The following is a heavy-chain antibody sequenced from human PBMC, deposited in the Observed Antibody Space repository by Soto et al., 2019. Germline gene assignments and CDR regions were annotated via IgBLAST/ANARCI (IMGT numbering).Heavy chain of an antibody. J-gene: IGHJ4*02. CDR1: GDRVSSNSAA. CDR3: ARDERVTTTVTTPRGFDY. CDR2: TYYRSKWYN. V-gene: IGHV6-1*01. D-gene: IGHD4-17*01. Sequence: SQTLSLTCAISGDRVSSNSAAWNWIRQSPSRGLEWLGRTYYRSKWYNDYAVSVKSRITINPDTSKNQFSLQLNSVTPEDTAVYYCARDERVTTTVTTPRGFDYWGQGTLVTVSS.